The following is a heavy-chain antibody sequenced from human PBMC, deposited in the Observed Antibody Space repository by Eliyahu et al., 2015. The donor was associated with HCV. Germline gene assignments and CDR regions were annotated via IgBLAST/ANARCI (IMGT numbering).Heavy chain of an antibody. CDR3: ARVSGLSLSGWGGQFDY. CDR1: GFTFXSYA. Sequence: QVQLVESGGGVVQPGRSLRLSCSASGFTFXSYAMHWVRQAPGKGLEWVAVISYDGNNKYYADSVKGRFTISRDNSKNTLYLQMNSLRAEDTAVYYCARVSGLSLSGWGGQFDYWGQGTLVTVSS. V-gene: IGHV3-30*04. D-gene: IGHD6-19*01. J-gene: IGHJ4*02. CDR2: ISYDGNNK.